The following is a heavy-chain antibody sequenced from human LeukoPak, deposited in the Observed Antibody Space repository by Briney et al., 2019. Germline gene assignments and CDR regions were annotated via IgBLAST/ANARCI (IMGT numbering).Heavy chain of an antibody. CDR1: GFTFSSYS. CDR2: ISSSSSYI. CDR3: AGITMVRGVAGI. D-gene: IGHD3-10*01. V-gene: IGHV3-21*01. Sequence: GGSLRLSCAASGFTFSSYSMNWVRQAPGKGLEWVSSISSSSSYIYYADSVKGRFTISRDNAKNSLYLQMNSLRAEDTAVYYCAGITMVRGVAGIWGQGTMVTVSS. J-gene: IGHJ3*02.